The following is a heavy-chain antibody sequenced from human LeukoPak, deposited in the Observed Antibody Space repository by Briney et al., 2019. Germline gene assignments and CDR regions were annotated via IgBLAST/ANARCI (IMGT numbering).Heavy chain of an antibody. CDR1: GFTFSSYA. J-gene: IGHJ1*01. D-gene: IGHD6-19*01. V-gene: IGHV3-23*01. CDR2: VSGSGHTT. CDR3: AKDWSPRWLVLRDDSEYFHH. Sequence: GGSLRLSCAASGFTFSSYALSWVRQAPGKGVEWVSTVSGSGHTTYYADSVKGRFTISRDNSKSTVYLQMSSLRVEDTAVYTCAKDWSPRWLVLRDDSEYFHHWGQGTLVTVSS.